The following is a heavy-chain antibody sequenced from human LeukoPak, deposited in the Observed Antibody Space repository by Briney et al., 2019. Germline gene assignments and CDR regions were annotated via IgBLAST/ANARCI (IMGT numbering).Heavy chain of an antibody. CDR1: GFTFSDHH. J-gene: IGHJ4*02. CDR2: IRNKANRYTT. D-gene: IGHD7-27*01. V-gene: IGHV3-72*01. Sequence: GGSLRLSCAASGFTFSDHHMDWVRQAPGEGLEWAARIRNKANRYTTEYAASVKGRFTISRDDSENSLYLQMDSLKTEDTAVYYCARSPLGIAPFDYWGQGTLVTVSS. CDR3: ARSPLGIAPFDY.